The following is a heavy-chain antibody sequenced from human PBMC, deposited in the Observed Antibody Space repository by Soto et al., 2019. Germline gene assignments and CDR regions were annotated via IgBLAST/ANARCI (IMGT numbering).Heavy chain of an antibody. V-gene: IGHV4-34*01. CDR3: ARGTPAFVHRYYYYMDV. Sequence: SETLSLTCAVYGGSFSGYYWSWIRQPPGKGLEWIGEINHSGSTNYNPSLKSRVTISVDTSKNQFSLKLSSVTAADTAVYYCARGTPAFVHRYYYYMDVWGKGTTVTVSS. CDR1: GGSFSGYY. CDR2: INHSGST. J-gene: IGHJ6*03.